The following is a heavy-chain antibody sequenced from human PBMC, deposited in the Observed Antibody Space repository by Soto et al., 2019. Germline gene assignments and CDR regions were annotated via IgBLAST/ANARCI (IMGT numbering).Heavy chain of an antibody. V-gene: IGHV4-31*03. CDR2: IYYSGST. Sequence: SETLSLTCTVSGDSISSGGYYWSWIRQHPGKGLEWIGYIYYSGSTYYNPSLKSRVTISVDTSKNQFSLKLSSVTAADTAVYYCARVRYCSSTSCYPRVPWFDPWGQGTLVTVSS. CDR1: GDSISSGGYY. CDR3: ARVRYCSSTSCYPRVPWFDP. J-gene: IGHJ5*02. D-gene: IGHD2-2*01.